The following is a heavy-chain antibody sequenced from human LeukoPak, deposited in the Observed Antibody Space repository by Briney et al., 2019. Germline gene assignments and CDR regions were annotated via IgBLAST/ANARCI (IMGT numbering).Heavy chain of an antibody. V-gene: IGHV3-66*01. D-gene: IGHD3-16*01. CDR3: AKAVNDYVGASQGFGAFHI. Sequence: PGGSLRLSCAASGFSVSQNYMNWGRQAPRNGRQWVSVMYSGGDSYYAGSVRGRFTVSRDTSNNTLGLQMNSLRDEDTAVYYCAKAVNDYVGASQGFGAFHIWGQGTMVAVSS. CDR1: GFSVSQNY. CDR2: MYSGGDS. J-gene: IGHJ3*02.